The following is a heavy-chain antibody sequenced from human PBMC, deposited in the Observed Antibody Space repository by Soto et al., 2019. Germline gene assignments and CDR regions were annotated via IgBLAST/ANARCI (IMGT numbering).Heavy chain of an antibody. Sequence: NPSETLSLTCTVSGGSISSYYWSWIRQPPGKGLEWIGYIYYSGSTNYNPSLKSRVTISVDTSKNQFSLKLSSVTAADTAVYYCASAGGTYYGDSRTFDYWGQGTLVTVSS. CDR1: GGSISSYY. CDR2: IYYSGST. D-gene: IGHD4-17*01. V-gene: IGHV4-59*01. J-gene: IGHJ4*02. CDR3: ASAGGTYYGDSRTFDY.